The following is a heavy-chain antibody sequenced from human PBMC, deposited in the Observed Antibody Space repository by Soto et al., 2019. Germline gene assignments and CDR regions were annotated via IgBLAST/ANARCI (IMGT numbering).Heavy chain of an antibody. Sequence: QVQLVASGGGVVQPGRSLRLSCAASGFTFSSYGMHWVRQAPGKGLEWVAVIWYDGSNKYYADSVKGRFTISRDNSKNTLYLQMNSLRAEDTAVYYCARDEVALRYFDWLRSNYYYYMDVWGKGTTVTVSS. D-gene: IGHD3-9*01. J-gene: IGHJ6*03. V-gene: IGHV3-33*01. CDR2: IWYDGSNK. CDR1: GFTFSSYG. CDR3: ARDEVALRYFDWLRSNYYYYMDV.